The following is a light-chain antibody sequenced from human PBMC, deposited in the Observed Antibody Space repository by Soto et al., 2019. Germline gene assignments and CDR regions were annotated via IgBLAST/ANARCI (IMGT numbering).Light chain of an antibody. CDR3: QQYDSRPIT. J-gene: IGKJ5*01. V-gene: IGKV1-33*01. CDR1: QDISNS. Sequence: DIQMTQSPSSLSASVGDRVTFTCQASQDISNSLSWYQHKVGKAPKLLVYDASDLESGVPGRFSASGSGTHFSLTISNLQPEDFATYFCQQYDSRPITFGQGTRLEIK. CDR2: DAS.